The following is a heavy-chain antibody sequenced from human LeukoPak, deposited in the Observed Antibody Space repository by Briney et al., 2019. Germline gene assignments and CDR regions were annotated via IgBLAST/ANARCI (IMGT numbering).Heavy chain of an antibody. D-gene: IGHD3-22*01. V-gene: IGHV1-18*01. CDR1: GYTFTSYG. J-gene: IGHJ4*02. CDR2: ISAFNGNT. CDR3: ARGYQTSYYERSGYPTYFDY. Sequence: ASVKVSCKASGYTFTSYGITWVRQAPGQGLEWMGWISAFNGNTNYAQKFQGRVTMTTDTSTKIAYMELRSLRSDDTAVYYCARGYQTSYYERSGYPTYFDYWGQGTLVTVSS.